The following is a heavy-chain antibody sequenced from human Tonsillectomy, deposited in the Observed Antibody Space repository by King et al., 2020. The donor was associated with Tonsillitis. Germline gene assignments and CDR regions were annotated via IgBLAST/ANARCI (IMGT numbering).Heavy chain of an antibody. V-gene: IGHV3-49*03. J-gene: IGHJ4*02. CDR2: IRSKAYGGTA. D-gene: IGHD6-19*01. CDR3: TRDSEAVAGITLDY. Sequence: VQLVESGGGLLQPGRSRRLSCTASGFTFGDFGMTWFRQGPGKGLEWVGFIRSKAYGGTAEYAASVKGRFTISRDDSKSIAYLQMNSLKTEDTAVDYCTRDSEAVAGITLDYWGQGTLVTVSS. CDR1: GFTFGDFG.